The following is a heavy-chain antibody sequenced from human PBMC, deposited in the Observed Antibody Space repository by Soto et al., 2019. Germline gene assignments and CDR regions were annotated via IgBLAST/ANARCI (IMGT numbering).Heavy chain of an antibody. J-gene: IGHJ4*02. CDR2: ISGSGGST. CDR3: AKGRGSYGDYLPDY. D-gene: IGHD4-17*01. V-gene: IGHV3-23*01. Sequence: EVQLLESGGGLVQPGGSVRLSCAASGFTFSSYAMSWVRQAPGKGLEWVSAISGSGGSTYYADSVKGRFTISRDNSKNTLYLQMNSLRAEDTAVYYCAKGRGSYGDYLPDYWGQGTLVTVSS. CDR1: GFTFSSYA.